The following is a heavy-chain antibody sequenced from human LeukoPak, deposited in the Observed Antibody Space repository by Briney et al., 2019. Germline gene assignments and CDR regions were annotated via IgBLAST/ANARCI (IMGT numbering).Heavy chain of an antibody. D-gene: IGHD6-19*01. Sequence: SETLSLTCTVSGGSISSYCWSWIRQPPGKGLEWIGYIYYSGSTNYNPSLKSRVTISVDTSKNQFSLKLSSVTAADTAVYYCASTPYSSGWYQFGYWGQGTLVTVSS. V-gene: IGHV4-59*01. J-gene: IGHJ4*02. CDR1: GGSISSYC. CDR2: IYYSGST. CDR3: ASTPYSSGWYQFGY.